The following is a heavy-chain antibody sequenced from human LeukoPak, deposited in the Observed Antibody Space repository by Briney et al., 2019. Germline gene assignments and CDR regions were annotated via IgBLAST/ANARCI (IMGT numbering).Heavy chain of an antibody. J-gene: IGHJ6*03. CDR1: GGSINNFY. Sequence: SETLSLTCTFSGGSINNFYWSWIRQPAGKGLEWIGRIHASENTNYNPSLKSRVTMSVDTSKNQFSLKLSSVTAADTAVYYCARGSNYYGSGSAYYYYMVVWGKGTTDTVS. CDR2: IHASENT. D-gene: IGHD3-10*01. V-gene: IGHV4-4*07. CDR3: ARGSNYYGSGSAYYYYMVV.